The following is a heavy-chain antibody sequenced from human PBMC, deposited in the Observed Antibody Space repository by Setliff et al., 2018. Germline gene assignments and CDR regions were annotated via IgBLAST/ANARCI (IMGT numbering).Heavy chain of an antibody. CDR1: ANIFRSYG. J-gene: IGHJ4*02. D-gene: IGHD3-22*01. Sequence: ASVKVSCKTSANIFRSYGLSWVRQAPGQGLDWMGWISTYNSHTNYAPKLQGRLTMTTDASTSTAYMELGSLTSDDTAIYYCARINFYVSSGYYYAPDYWGPGTLVTVSS. CDR2: ISTYNSHT. V-gene: IGHV1-18*01. CDR3: ARINFYVSSGYYYAPDY.